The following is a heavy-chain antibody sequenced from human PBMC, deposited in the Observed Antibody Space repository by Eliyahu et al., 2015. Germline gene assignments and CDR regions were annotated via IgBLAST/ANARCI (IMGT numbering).Heavy chain of an antibody. D-gene: IGHD3-10*02. CDR1: XFSXSTSGVG. J-gene: IGHJ5*02. V-gene: IGHV2-5*02. Sequence: QITLKESGPTLVKPTQTLTLTCTFSXFSXSTSGVGVGWIRQPPGKALEWLALIYWDDDKRYSPSLKSRLTITKDTSKNQVVLTMTNMDPVDTATYYCAHRGGYYGRLVWFDPWGQGTLVTVSS. CDR3: AHRGGYYGRLVWFDP. CDR2: IYWDDDK.